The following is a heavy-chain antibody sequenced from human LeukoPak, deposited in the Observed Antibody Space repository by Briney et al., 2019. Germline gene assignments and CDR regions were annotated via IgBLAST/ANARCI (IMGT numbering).Heavy chain of an antibody. D-gene: IGHD1-26*01. CDR3: ARDRYSGSYYGGGDY. Sequence: GSLLLSCAAPGFTFSSYAMTWVRQAPGEGLEWVSAISGSGGSTYYADSVKGRFTISRDNAKNSLYLQMNSLRAEDTAVYYCARDRYSGSYYGGGDYWGQGTLVTVSS. CDR2: ISGSGGST. CDR1: GFTFSSYA. V-gene: IGHV3-23*01. J-gene: IGHJ4*02.